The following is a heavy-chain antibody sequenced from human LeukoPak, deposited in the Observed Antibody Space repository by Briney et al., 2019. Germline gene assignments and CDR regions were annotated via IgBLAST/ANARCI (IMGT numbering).Heavy chain of an antibody. CDR2: IKQDGSER. V-gene: IGHV3-7*03. D-gene: IGHD3-22*01. CDR3: ARYYDGSTYNDAFDI. Sequence: GGSLRLSCAASGFTFSNYWMTWVRQAPGEGLEWVANIKQDGSERFYVDSVKGRFTISRDNAKNSLYLQMNSLRAEDTAVYYCARYYDGSTYNDAFDIWGQGTMVTVSS. J-gene: IGHJ3*02. CDR1: GFTFSNYW.